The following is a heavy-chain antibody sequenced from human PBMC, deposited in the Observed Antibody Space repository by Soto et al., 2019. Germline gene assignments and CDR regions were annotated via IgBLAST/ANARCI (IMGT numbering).Heavy chain of an antibody. CDR2: IYGGGDGI. CDR1: GFHFSTYT. J-gene: IGHJ4*02. V-gene: IGHV3-23*04. CDR3: AKDRQPDGFWPFDH. Sequence: EVQLVESGGGLVQPGGSLRLSCVGSGFHFSTYTMSWVRQAPGQGLEWLSGIYGGGDGISYADSVKGRFTISRDNSRSTLYLQMNSLRSDDTAIYYCAKDRQPDGFWPFDHWGRGTLIVVSS. D-gene: IGHD3-3*01.